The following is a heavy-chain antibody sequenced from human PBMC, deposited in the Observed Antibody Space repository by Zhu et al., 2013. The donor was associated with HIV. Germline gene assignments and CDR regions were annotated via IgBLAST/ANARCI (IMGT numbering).Heavy chain of an antibody. V-gene: IGHV1-3*01. D-gene: IGHD6-13*01. CDR1: GYTFTSYA. Sequence: QVQLVQSGAEVKKPGASVKVSCKASGYTFTSYAMHWVRQAPGQRLEWMGWINAGNGNTKYSQKFQGRVTITRDTSASTAYMELSSLRSEDTAVYYCARDRGAPIWQQLVQWHNWFDPWGQGTLVTVSS. J-gene: IGHJ5*02. CDR2: INAGNGNT. CDR3: ARDRGAPIWQQLVQWHNWFDP.